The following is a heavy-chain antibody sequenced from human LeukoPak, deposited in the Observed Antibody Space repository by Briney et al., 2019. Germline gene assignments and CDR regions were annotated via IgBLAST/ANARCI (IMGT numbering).Heavy chain of an antibody. CDR3: AKDRRLVYCSGGSCHPHDAFDI. CDR1: GFTFSSYG. Sequence: PGRSLRLSCAASGFTFSSYGVHWVRQAPGKGLEWVAVISYDGSNKYYADSVKGRFTISRDNSKNTLYLQMNSLRAEDTAVYYCAKDRRLVYCSGGSCHPHDAFDIWGQGTMVTVSS. J-gene: IGHJ3*02. V-gene: IGHV3-30*18. CDR2: ISYDGSNK. D-gene: IGHD2-15*01.